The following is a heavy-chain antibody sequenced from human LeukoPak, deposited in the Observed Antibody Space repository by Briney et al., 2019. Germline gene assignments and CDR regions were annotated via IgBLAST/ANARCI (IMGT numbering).Heavy chain of an antibody. J-gene: IGHJ4*02. D-gene: IGHD3-22*01. CDR3: ARDVNYYDSSGYYWEFDY. V-gene: IGHV1-24*01. Sequence: ASVKVSCKVSGYTLTELSMHWVRQAPGKGLEWMGGFDPEDGETIYAQKFQGRVTMTEDTSTDTAYMELSSLRSDDTAVYYCARDVNYYDSSGYYWEFDYWGQGTLVTVSS. CDR1: GYTLTELS. CDR2: FDPEDGET.